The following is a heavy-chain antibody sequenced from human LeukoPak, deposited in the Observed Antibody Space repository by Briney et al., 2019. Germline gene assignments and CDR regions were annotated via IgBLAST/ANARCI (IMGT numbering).Heavy chain of an antibody. J-gene: IGHJ4*02. V-gene: IGHV3-21*01. CDR1: GFTFSSYS. D-gene: IGHD6-19*01. CDR3: ARDEYSSGWY. CDR2: ISGSSSYI. Sequence: GGSLRLSCAASGFTFSSYSMNWVRQAPGKGLEWVSCISGSSSYISSADSMKGRFTISRDNAKNSLYLQMNSLRAEDTAVYYCARDEYSSGWYLGQGTLVTDSS.